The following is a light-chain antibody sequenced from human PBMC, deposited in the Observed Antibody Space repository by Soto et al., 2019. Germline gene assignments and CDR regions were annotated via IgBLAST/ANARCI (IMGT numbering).Light chain of an antibody. CDR1: QSVSSSY. V-gene: IGKV3-20*01. CDR2: GAS. Sequence: EIVLTQSPGTLSLSPGERATLSCRASQSVSSSYLAWYQQKPGQAPRLLIYGASSRATGIPDRISGSGSGTDFTLTISRLEPEEFAVYYCQQYGSSPRTFGPGTKVDIK. J-gene: IGKJ3*01. CDR3: QQYGSSPRT.